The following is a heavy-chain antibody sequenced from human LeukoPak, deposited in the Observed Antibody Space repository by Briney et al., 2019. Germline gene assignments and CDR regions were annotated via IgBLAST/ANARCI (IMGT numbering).Heavy chain of an antibody. Sequence: GGSLRLSCAASGFIFSSYAMSWVRQAPGKGLEWVSTISAGSGSTYYADSVKGRFTISRDNSNNTLYLQMNSLRAEDTAVYYCAAYCSSSRCRSLDYWGQGTLVTVSS. V-gene: IGHV3-23*01. CDR2: ISAGSGST. CDR1: GFIFSSYA. CDR3: AAYCSSSRCRSLDY. D-gene: IGHD2-2*01. J-gene: IGHJ4*02.